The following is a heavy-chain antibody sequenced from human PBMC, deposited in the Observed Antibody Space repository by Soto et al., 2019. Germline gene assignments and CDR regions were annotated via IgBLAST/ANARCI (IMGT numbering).Heavy chain of an antibody. Sequence: PSETLSLTCTVSGVSLSTGIYHWGWIRQPPGKGLEWIGSIYYSGSSYYNPSLKSRVTISVDTSKNQFSLTLSSVTAADTAVYYCARQSSSTTYYAYWGQGALVTVSS. CDR1: GVSLSTGIYH. CDR3: ARQSSSTTYYAY. CDR2: IYYSGSS. J-gene: IGHJ4*02. V-gene: IGHV4-39*01. D-gene: IGHD2-2*01.